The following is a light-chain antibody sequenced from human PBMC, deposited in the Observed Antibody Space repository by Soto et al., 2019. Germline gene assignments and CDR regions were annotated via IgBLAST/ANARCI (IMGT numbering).Light chain of an antibody. J-gene: IGKJ2*01. CDR3: QQRGT. CDR2: AAS. V-gene: IGKV3-20*01. Sequence: EIVLTQSPGTLSLSPGERATLSCRASRSLSSSYVVWYQQKPGQAPRLLIYAASRRATGIPDRFSGSGSATEYTLTISRLEPEDFAVYYWQQRGTFGQGTKLDIK. CDR1: RSLSSSY.